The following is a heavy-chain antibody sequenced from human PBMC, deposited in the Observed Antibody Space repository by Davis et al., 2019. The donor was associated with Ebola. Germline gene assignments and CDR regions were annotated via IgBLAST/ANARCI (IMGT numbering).Heavy chain of an antibody. Sequence: GGSLRLSCAASGFTFYRYEMNWVRQAPGKGLEWVSYISGSATSTFYADSVKGRFTISRDNARDSLYLQMDSLRVEDTAIYYCARDAFSLSRYDTEDHWGQGILVTVSS. CDR2: ISGSATST. D-gene: IGHD3-9*01. J-gene: IGHJ4*02. V-gene: IGHV3-48*03. CDR3: ARDAFSLSRYDTEDH. CDR1: GFTFYRYE.